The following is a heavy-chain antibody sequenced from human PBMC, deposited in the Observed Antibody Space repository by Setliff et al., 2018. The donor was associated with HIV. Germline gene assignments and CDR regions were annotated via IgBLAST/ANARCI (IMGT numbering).Heavy chain of an antibody. CDR2: VYSRGNT. Sequence: VAGDSFTTTSHSWAWLRQPAGRGLEWTGHVYSRGNTDYNPSLASRVSILMSTSEIQFSLTLNSVTAADTAKYYCARGRLMGSSVLFFDFWGQGILVTVSS. V-gene: IGHV4-61*09. D-gene: IGHD2-21*01. CDR1: GDSFTTTSHS. J-gene: IGHJ4*02. CDR3: ARGRLMGSSVLFFDF.